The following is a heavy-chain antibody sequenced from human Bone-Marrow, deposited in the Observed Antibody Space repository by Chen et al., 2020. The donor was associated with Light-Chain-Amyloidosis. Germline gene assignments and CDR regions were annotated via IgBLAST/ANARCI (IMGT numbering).Heavy chain of an antibody. D-gene: IGHD6-19*01. J-gene: IGHJ4*02. V-gene: IGHV3-23*01. CDR3: VKDAVAGNNVWDYFDY. CDR2: IRGGCGDDT. Sequence: EVQLLESGGNLVQPGGSLRLSCTASGFILDHYAMSWVRQAPGKGLEWVSAIRGGCGDDTRYADSVRGRFTVSRDKSTLFLGMNSLRAEDTAGYYWVKDAVAGNNVWDYFDYWGQGILVTGSS. CDR1: GFILDHYA.